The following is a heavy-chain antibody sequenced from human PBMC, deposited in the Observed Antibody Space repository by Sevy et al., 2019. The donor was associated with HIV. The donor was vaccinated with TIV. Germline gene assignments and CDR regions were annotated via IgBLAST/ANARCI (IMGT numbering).Heavy chain of an antibody. D-gene: IGHD3-10*01. Sequence: ASVKVSCKTSGYTFNTFGINWVRQAPGQVLQSVGWISAYNGNTKYVQKLQGRVSMTTETSTSTVYMELRSLTSDDTAVYYCARDSIPLVQGIIITPYYYGMDVWGQGTTVTVSS. CDR1: GYTFNTFG. J-gene: IGHJ6*02. CDR3: ARDSIPLVQGIIITPYYYGMDV. CDR2: ISAYNGNT. V-gene: IGHV1-18*04.